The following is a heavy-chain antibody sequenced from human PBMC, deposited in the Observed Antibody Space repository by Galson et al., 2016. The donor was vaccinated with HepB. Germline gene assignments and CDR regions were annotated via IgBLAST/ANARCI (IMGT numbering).Heavy chain of an antibody. CDR3: ALRSFLIDVDPMGALDV. J-gene: IGHJ3*01. D-gene: IGHD2-15*01. CDR1: GLPVSSSRWG. Sequence: PALVKPTQTLTLTCTLSGLPVSSSRWGVGWIRQPPGKALECLALTYWDDDKRYNPSLKSRLTVTKDTSKNHVVLTMTNMDPVDTATYYCALRSFLIDVDPMGALDVWGQGMMVTVAS. CDR2: TYWDDDK. V-gene: IGHV2-5*02.